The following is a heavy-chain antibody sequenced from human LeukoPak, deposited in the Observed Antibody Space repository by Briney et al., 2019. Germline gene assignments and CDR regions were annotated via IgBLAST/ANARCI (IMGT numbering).Heavy chain of an antibody. Sequence: SVKVSCKASGGTFSSYAISWVRQAPGQGLEWMGGIIPIFGTANYAQKFQGRVTITTDESTSTAYMELSSLRSEDTAVYYCAREKIEEYDFWSGYWDYWGQGTLVTVSS. V-gene: IGHV1-69*05. J-gene: IGHJ4*02. CDR3: AREKIEEYDFWSGYWDY. D-gene: IGHD3-3*01. CDR1: GGTFSSYA. CDR2: IIPIFGTA.